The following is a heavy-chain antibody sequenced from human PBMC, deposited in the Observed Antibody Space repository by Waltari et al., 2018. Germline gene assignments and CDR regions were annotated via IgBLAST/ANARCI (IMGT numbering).Heavy chain of an antibody. J-gene: IGHJ6*02. V-gene: IGHV5-51*03. D-gene: IGHD6-25*01. CDR3: ARRGSGWKTPQYYYAMDV. CDR2: IYTGDSDI. CDR1: GFTFNSYW. Sequence: EEQLVQSGAEVKKPGESLKISCKGSGFTFNSYWIAWVRQLPGQGLEWMGIIYTGDSDIRYSPSFEGQVSISVDKSINTAYLQWRSLKASDTGIYYCARRGSGWKTPQYYYAMDVWGQGTTVTVSS.